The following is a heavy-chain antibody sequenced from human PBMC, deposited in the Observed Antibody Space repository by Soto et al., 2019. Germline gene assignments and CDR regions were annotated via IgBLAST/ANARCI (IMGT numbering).Heavy chain of an antibody. CDR1: EFTFNDYW. D-gene: IGHD6-19*01. CDR2: INTDGSRT. Sequence: EVQLVESVGGLVQPGGSLRLACAASEFTFNDYWMHWVRRGPGTGLLWVSHINTDGSRTSYADSVKGRFTISRDNAKNTLYLEMYSLRAYTTAGYCCVIDPLSNGFELNAFDIWGQGALGTGSS. J-gene: IGHJ3*02. CDR3: VIDPLSNGFELNAFDI. V-gene: IGHV3-74*01.